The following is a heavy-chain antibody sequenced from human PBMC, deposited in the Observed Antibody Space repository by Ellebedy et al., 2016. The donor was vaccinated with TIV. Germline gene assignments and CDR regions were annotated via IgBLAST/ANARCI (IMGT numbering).Heavy chain of an antibody. CDR3: AKLPSGRIARDVGVAWFGH. D-gene: IGHD6-13*01. CDR2: ISGIGVYA. Sequence: PGGSLRLSCAASGFTFSSYAMSWVRQAPGKGLEYVAVISGIGVYAYYADSVKGRFSIFKDESQNTLFLQMNSLRGDDTAVYYCAKLPSGRIARDVGVAWFGHWGQGTLVTVSS. CDR1: GFTFSSYA. J-gene: IGHJ5*02. V-gene: IGHV3-23*01.